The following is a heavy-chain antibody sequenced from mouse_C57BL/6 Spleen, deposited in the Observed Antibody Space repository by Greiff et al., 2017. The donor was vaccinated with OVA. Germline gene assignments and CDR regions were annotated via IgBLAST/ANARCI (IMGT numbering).Heavy chain of an antibody. V-gene: IGHV14-1*01. CDR1: GFNIKDYY. D-gene: IGHD2-1*01. CDR2: IHPSDSDT. Sequence: VQLQQSGAELVRPGASVKLSCTASGFNIKDYYMHWVKQRPEQGLEWIGRIHPSDSDTNYNQKFKGKATLTVDKSSSTAYMQRSSLTSEDSAVYYCAIELLGYAMDYWGQGTSVTVSS. CDR3: AIELLGYAMDY. J-gene: IGHJ4*01.